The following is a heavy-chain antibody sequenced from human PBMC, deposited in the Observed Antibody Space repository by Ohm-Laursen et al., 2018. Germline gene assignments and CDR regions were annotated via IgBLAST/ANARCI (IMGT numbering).Heavy chain of an antibody. Sequence: GSLRLSCAASGFTFSSYAMSWVRQAPGKGLEWVSAISGSGGSTYYADSVKGRFTISRDNSKNTLYLQMNGLRPEDTALYYCAKDREDPPTPANDYWGQGTLVTVSS. CDR3: AKDREDPPTPANDY. CDR2: ISGSGGST. V-gene: IGHV3-23*01. J-gene: IGHJ4*02. D-gene: IGHD4-17*01. CDR1: GFTFSSYA.